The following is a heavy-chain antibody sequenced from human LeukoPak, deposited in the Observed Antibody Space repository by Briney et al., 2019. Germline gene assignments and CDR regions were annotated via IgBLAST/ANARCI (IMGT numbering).Heavy chain of an antibody. CDR2: IGSSGGGI. D-gene: IGHD7-27*01. CDR3: AIDPNWGTHS. CDR1: GFTFSTYA. V-gene: IGHV3-23*01. Sequence: GGSLRLSCAASGFTFSTYAMYWVRHPPGKRLEWVSIIGSSGGGIHYADSVKGRFTISRDNSKNALYLQMNSLRVEDTAVYYCAIDPNWGTHSWGQGVLVTVSS. J-gene: IGHJ4*02.